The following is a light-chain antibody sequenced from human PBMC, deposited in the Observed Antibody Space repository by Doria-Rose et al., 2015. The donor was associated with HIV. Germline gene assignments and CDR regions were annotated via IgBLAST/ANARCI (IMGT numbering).Light chain of an antibody. CDR1: QSFSSTY. V-gene: IGKV3-20*01. Sequence: EIVLTQSPGTLSLSPGERATLSCRASQSFSSTYLAWYQQKPSQAPSLLIYDGSTSATGIPDRSSDSGSGTDFTLTINRLEPEDFALYYCHQYGTSWTFGQGTKVEI. CDR3: HQYGTSWT. CDR2: DGS. J-gene: IGKJ1*01.